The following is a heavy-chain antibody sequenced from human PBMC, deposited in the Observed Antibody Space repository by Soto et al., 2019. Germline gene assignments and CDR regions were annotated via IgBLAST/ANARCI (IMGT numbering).Heavy chain of an antibody. J-gene: IGHJ4*02. Sequence: QVHLVQSGAEVKKAGSSVTVSCKASGGTVSSYAITWVRQAPGKGLEWMGVFIPIFVSAHYAQKFQGRVTMTADDSTSTAYMELSGLRSEDTAIYFCARDLSSDSTVFRGYDLWGQATLVTVSS. CDR1: GGTVSSYA. CDR3: ARDLSSDSTVFRGYDL. V-gene: IGHV1-69*01. CDR2: FIPIFVSA. D-gene: IGHD3-10*01.